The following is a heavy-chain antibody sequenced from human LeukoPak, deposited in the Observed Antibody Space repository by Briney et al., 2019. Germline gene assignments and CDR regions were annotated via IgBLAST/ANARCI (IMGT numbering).Heavy chain of an antibody. CDR2: ISSSSTYI. J-gene: IGHJ4*02. V-gene: IGHV3-21*01. CDR1: GFTFSSYS. CDR3: ARPSYYGSRPYFDY. D-gene: IGHD3-10*01. Sequence: GGSLRLSCAASGFTFSSYSMNWVRQAPGKGLEWVSSISSSSTYIYYADSVKGRFTISRDNAKNSLYLQMNSLRAEDTAVYYCARPSYYGSRPYFDYWGQGTLVTVSS.